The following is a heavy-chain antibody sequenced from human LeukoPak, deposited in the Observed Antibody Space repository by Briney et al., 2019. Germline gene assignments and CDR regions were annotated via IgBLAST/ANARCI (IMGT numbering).Heavy chain of an antibody. V-gene: IGHV1-8*01. Sequence: ASVKVSCKASGYTFTSYDINWVRQAPGQGLEWMGWMNPDNDDTGSAQRFQGRITMTRDTSISTAYMELSGLRYEDTAIYYCARSREARRYLWMLDYSLDVWGQGTTVTVSS. J-gene: IGHJ6*02. CDR2: MNPDNDDT. CDR3: ARSREARRYLWMLDYSLDV. D-gene: IGHD2-2*03. CDR1: GYTFTSYD.